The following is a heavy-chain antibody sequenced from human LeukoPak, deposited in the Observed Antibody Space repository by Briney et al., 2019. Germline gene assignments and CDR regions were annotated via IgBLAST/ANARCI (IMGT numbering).Heavy chain of an antibody. CDR2: ISAYNGNT. CDR1: GYTFTSYG. J-gene: IGHJ1*01. V-gene: IGHV1-18*01. D-gene: IGHD3-22*01. CDR3: ARAGYYYDSSGYLQH. Sequence: RLSCAASGYTFTSYGISSVREAPGPGLECMGWISAYNGNTNYAQKLQGRVTMTTDTSTSTAYMELRSLRSDDTAVYYCARAGYYYDSSGYLQHWGQGTLVTVSS.